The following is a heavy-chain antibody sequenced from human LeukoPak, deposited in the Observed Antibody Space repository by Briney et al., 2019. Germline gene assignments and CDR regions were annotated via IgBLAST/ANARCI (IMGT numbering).Heavy chain of an antibody. D-gene: IGHD5-18*01. CDR2: INPNSGGT. V-gene: IGHV1-2*02. CDR1: GYTFTGYY. CDR3: ARVPRGYSYGLDY. J-gene: IGHJ4*02. Sequence: GASVKVSCKASGYTFTGYYMHWVRQAPGQGLEWMGWINPNSGGTNYAQKFQGRVTMTRDTSISTAYMELSRLRSDDTAVYYCARVPRGYSYGLDYWGQGTLVTVPS.